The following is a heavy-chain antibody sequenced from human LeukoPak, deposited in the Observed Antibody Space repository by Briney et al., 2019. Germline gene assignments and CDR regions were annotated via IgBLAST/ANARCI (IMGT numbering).Heavy chain of an antibody. CDR1: GGSFSGYS. CDR2: INHSGST. D-gene: IGHD3-16*01. V-gene: IGHV4-34*01. Sequence: SETLSLTCAVYGGSFSGYSWSWIRQPPGKGPEWSGEINHSGSTNYNPSLKSRVTISVDTSKKQFSLKRSSVTAADTAVYYCARGRLLMWFDPWGQGTLVTVSS. J-gene: IGHJ5*02. CDR3: ARGRLLMWFDP.